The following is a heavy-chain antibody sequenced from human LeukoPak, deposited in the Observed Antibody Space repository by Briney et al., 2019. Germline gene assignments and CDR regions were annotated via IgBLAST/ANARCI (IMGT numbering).Heavy chain of an antibody. CDR1: GFTFSSYW. D-gene: IGHD2-2*01. J-gene: IGHJ5*02. Sequence: GGSLRLSCAASGFTFSSYWMSWVRQAPGKGPEWVANIKQDGSEKYYVDSVKGRFTISRDNAKNSLYLQMNSLRAEDTAVYYCARRMADIVVVPAAIGVYNWFDPWGQGTLVTVSS. CDR3: ARRMADIVVVPAAIGVYNWFDP. CDR2: IKQDGSEK. V-gene: IGHV3-7*01.